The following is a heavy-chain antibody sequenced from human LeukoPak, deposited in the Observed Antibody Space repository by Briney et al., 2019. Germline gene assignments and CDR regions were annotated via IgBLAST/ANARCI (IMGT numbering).Heavy chain of an antibody. Sequence: SETLSLTCAVYAGSFSGYYWSWIRQPPGKGLEWIGEINHSGSTNYNPSLKSRVTISVDTSKNQFSLKLSSVTAAESAVYYGAREVGYSYGHYYYYMDVWGKGTTVTLSS. J-gene: IGHJ6*03. CDR3: AREVGYSYGHYYYYMDV. D-gene: IGHD5-18*01. CDR2: INHSGST. V-gene: IGHV4-34*01. CDR1: AGSFSGYY.